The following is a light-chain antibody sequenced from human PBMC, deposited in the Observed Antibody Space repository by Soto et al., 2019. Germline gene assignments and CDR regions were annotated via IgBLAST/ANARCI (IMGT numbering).Light chain of an antibody. V-gene: IGKV3-20*01. CDR2: GAS. CDR3: QQYGSSPPLT. Sequence: EIVLTQSPGTLSLSPGERATLPCRASQSISSNYLAWYQQKPGQAPRLVIYGASSRATGIPDRFSGSGSGTDFTLTISRLEPEDFAVYYCQQYGSSPPLTFGGGTNVDIK. CDR1: QSISSNY. J-gene: IGKJ4*01.